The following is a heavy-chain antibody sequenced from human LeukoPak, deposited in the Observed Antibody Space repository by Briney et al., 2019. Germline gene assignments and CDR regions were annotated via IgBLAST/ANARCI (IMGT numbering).Heavy chain of an antibody. CDR2: IYYSVRT. CDR3: ARETIEGYDNSIDY. D-gene: IGHD3-22*01. CDR1: GASISSHY. V-gene: IGHV4-59*11. Sequence: SETLSLTCSVSGASISSHYWSWIRQPPGKGLEWIGYIYYSVRTNYNPSLKSRVTISVGMPNNQFSLKMSSVTAADTAVYYCARETIEGYDNSIDYWGQGTLVTVSS. J-gene: IGHJ4*02.